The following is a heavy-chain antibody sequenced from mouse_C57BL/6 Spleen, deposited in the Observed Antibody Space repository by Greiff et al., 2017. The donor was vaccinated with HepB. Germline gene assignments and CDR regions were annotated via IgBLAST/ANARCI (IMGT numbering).Heavy chain of an antibody. D-gene: IGHD2-4*01. V-gene: IGHV1-82*01. CDR2: IYPGDGDT. CDR1: GYAFSSSW. J-gene: IGHJ4*01. CDR3: AIYYDYSGAMDY. Sequence: QVQLQQSGPELVKPGASVKISCKASGYAFSSSWMNWVKQRPGKGLEWIGRIYPGDGDTNYNGKFKGKATLTADKSSSTAYMQLSSLTSEDSAVYFCAIYYDYSGAMDYWGQGTSVTVSS.